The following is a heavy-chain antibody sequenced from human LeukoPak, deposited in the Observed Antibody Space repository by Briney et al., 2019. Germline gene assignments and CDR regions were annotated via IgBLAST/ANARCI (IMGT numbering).Heavy chain of an antibody. CDR1: GYTFTSYA. Sequence: GASVKVSCKASGYTFTSYAMHWVRQAPGQRLEWMGWINAGNGNTKYSQKFQGRVTITRDTSASTAYMELSSLRSEDTAVYYCARTPYPRGYSGYDLRYYFDYWGQGTLVTVSS. V-gene: IGHV1-3*01. J-gene: IGHJ4*02. CDR2: INAGNGNT. D-gene: IGHD5-12*01. CDR3: ARTPYPRGYSGYDLRYYFDY.